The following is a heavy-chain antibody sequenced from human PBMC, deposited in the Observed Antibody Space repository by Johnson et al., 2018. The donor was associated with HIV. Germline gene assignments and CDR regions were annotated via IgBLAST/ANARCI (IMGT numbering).Heavy chain of an antibody. Sequence: QVQLVESGGGVVQPGRSLRLSCSASGFTFSRYAIHWVRQAPGRGLEWVAVIGNDGGKKYYADSVKGRFTIYRDNSSKTLYLQMNNLRTKETAVYYCAKAPRVRGVYAFDIWGQGTMVTVSS. V-gene: IGHV3-30*04. CDR2: IGNDGGKK. J-gene: IGHJ3*02. D-gene: IGHD3-10*01. CDR1: GFTFSRYA. CDR3: AKAPRVRGVYAFDI.